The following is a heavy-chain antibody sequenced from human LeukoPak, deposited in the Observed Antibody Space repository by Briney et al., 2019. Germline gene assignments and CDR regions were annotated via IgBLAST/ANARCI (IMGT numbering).Heavy chain of an antibody. CDR1: GGTFSSDA. CDR3: ARDSPDVAVAANRYYYYGMDV. V-gene: IGHV1-69*01. Sequence: GSSVKVSCKASGGTFSSDAISWVRQAPGQGLEWMGGIIPIFGTANYAQKFQGRVTITADESTSTAYMELSSLRSEDTAVYYCARDSPDVAVAANRYYYYGMDVWGKGTTVTVSS. CDR2: IIPIFGTA. D-gene: IGHD2-15*01. J-gene: IGHJ6*04.